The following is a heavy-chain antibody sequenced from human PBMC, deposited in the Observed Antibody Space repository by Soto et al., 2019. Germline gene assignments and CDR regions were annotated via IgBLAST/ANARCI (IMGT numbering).Heavy chain of an antibody. Sequence: QVQLVESGGGVVQPGRSLRLSCAASGFTFSSYGMHWVRQAPGKRLEWVAVISYDGSNKYYADSVKGRFTISRDNSKNTLYLQMNSLRAEDTAVYYCAKTNYYGSGSYLFDYWGQGTLVTVSS. CDR1: GFTFSSYG. CDR2: ISYDGSNK. J-gene: IGHJ4*02. CDR3: AKTNYYGSGSYLFDY. V-gene: IGHV3-30*18. D-gene: IGHD3-10*01.